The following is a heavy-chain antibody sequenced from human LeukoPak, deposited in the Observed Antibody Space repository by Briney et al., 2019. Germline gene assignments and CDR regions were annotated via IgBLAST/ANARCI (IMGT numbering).Heavy chain of an antibody. CDR1: GFTFSDSY. CDR2: ISTSSGYT. Sequence: GGSLRLSCTASGFTFSDSYMNWIRQAPGKGPEWISLISTSSGYTDYADSVKGRFTTSRDNAKNSLYLQMDSLRVEDTAMYYCAYESSGYHQRSDAFDIWGRGTVVIVSS. D-gene: IGHD3-22*01. J-gene: IGHJ3*02. CDR3: AYESSGYHQRSDAFDI. V-gene: IGHV3-11*06.